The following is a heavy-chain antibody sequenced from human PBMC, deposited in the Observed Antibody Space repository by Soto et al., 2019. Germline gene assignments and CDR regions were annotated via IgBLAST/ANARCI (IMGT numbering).Heavy chain of an antibody. D-gene: IGHD6-6*01. J-gene: IGHJ5*02. Sequence: QVQLVQSGAEVKKPGASVKVSCKASGYTFTGYYMHWGRQGPGQGLEWMGWINPNSGGTNYAQKFQGWCTINRDTSIRTAYMELSRLRSDDTAVYYCARSSSPPRGWFDPWGQGTLVTVSS. V-gene: IGHV1-2*04. CDR2: INPNSGGT. CDR1: GYTFTGYY. CDR3: ARSSSPPRGWFDP.